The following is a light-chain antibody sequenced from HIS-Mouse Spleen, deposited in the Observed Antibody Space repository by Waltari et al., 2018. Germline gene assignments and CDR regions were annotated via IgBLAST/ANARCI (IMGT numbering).Light chain of an antibody. CDR2: DAS. J-gene: IGKJ4*01. CDR1: QSVSSY. V-gene: IGKV3-11*01. CDR3: QQRSNWPPLT. Sequence: EIVLTQSPATLSLSPGERATLSCRVSQSVSSYLAWYQQKPGQQPRLLIYDASNRATGIPARFSGSGSGTDFTLTISSLEPEDFAVYYCQQRSNWPPLTFGGGTKVEIK.